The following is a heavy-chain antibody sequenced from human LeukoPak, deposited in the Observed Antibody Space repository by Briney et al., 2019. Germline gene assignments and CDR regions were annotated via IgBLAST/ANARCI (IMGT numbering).Heavy chain of an antibody. CDR2: IYTTGST. V-gene: IGHV4-4*07. CDR1: RGPISNYY. Sequence: SETLSLTCTVSRGPISNYYWSCIRQPAGKGLEWIGLIYTTGSTNYNPSLKSRVTMSVDTSKNQFSLKMSSVTAADTAVYYCARVRFLESFSTFGRDSDYYYMDVWGIGTTVTVSS. J-gene: IGHJ6*03. CDR3: ARVRFLESFSTFGRDSDYYYMDV. D-gene: IGHD3-3*01.